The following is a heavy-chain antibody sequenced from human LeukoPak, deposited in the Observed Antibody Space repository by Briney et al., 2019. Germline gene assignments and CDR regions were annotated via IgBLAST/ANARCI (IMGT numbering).Heavy chain of an antibody. V-gene: IGHV3-30*18. CDR2: ISYDGSNK. D-gene: IGHD6-19*01. Sequence: GGSLRLSCAASRCTFSSYGMHWVSQAPGKGLEWVAVISYDGSNKYYADSVKGRFTISRDNSKNTLYLQMNSLRAEDTAVYYCAKEPGSGWYYFDYWGQGTLVTVSS. CDR1: RCTFSSYG. CDR3: AKEPGSGWYYFDY. J-gene: IGHJ4*02.